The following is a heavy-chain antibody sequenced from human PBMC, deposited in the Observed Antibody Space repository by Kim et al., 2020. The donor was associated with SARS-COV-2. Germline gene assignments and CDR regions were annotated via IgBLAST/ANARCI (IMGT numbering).Heavy chain of an antibody. CDR1: GGSIISGGYY. J-gene: IGHJ6*02. D-gene: IGHD2-8*01. Sequence: SETLSLTCSVSGGSIISGGYYWSWIRQHPGKGLEWIGYIYYSGRTYYNPSLKSRVTISVDRSKNQFSLKLSSVTAADTAVYYCARDNGDHVLWGYGMDVWGQGTTVTVSS. CDR3: ARDNGDHVLWGYGMDV. V-gene: IGHV4-31*03. CDR2: IYYSGRT.